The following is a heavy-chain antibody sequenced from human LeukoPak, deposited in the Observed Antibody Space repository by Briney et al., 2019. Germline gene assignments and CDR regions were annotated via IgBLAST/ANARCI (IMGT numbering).Heavy chain of an antibody. V-gene: IGHV3-7*01. CDR2: IRQGGGDT. D-gene: IGHD1-26*01. CDR3: ARVSGTYYPVDY. Sequence: GGSLRLSCAASGFGFSNHWMAWVRQTPGKGLEWVANIRQGGGDTYYVDSVRGRFTISRDNAKSSVFLQMNSLRAEDTAVYHCARVSGTYYPVDYWGQGTLVTVSS. J-gene: IGHJ4*02. CDR1: GFGFSNHW.